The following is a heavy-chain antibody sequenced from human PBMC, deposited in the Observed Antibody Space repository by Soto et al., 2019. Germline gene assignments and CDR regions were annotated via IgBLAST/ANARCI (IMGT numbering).Heavy chain of an antibody. J-gene: IGHJ4*02. CDR1: GYSFTSYW. D-gene: IGHD3-10*01. V-gene: IGHV5-51*01. CDR2: IYPGDSDT. CDR3: ARLRPENYYGSGILDY. Sequence: GESLKISCKGSGYSFTSYWIGWVRQMPGKGLEWMGIIYPGDSDTRYSPSFQGQVTISADKSISTAYLQWSSLKASDTAMYYCARLRPENYYGSGILDYWGQGTLVTVSS.